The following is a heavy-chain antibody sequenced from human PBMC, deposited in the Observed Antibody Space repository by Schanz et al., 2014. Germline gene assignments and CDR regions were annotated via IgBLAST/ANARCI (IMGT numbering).Heavy chain of an antibody. Sequence: QAQLVESGGGVVQPGRSLRLSCAASGFAFRSYAMHWVRQAPGKGLEWAALISHDGNNKHYVDSVEGRFTISRDNSKNTLYVQMNSLRADDTAVYYCARESVSRTRLFDPWGQGTLVTVSS. J-gene: IGHJ5*02. D-gene: IGHD3-3*01. V-gene: IGHV3-30-3*01. CDR1: GFAFRSYA. CDR3: ARESVSRTRLFDP. CDR2: ISHDGNNK.